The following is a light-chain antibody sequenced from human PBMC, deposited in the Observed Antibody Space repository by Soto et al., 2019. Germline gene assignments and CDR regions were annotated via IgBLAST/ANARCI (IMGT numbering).Light chain of an antibody. CDR2: EVN. V-gene: IGLV2-23*02. J-gene: IGLJ2*01. Sequence: QSALTQPASVSGSPGQSITISCTGTSSNVGSYKLVSWYQQHPGKAPKLMIFEVNKRPSGVSSRFSASKSGNTASLTISGLQAEDAAGYYCCSYAGSYTLIFGGGTKLTVL. CDR1: SSNVGSYKL. CDR3: CSYAGSYTLI.